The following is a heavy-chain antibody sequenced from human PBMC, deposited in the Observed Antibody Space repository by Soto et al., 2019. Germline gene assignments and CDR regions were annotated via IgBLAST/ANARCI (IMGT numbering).Heavy chain of an antibody. J-gene: IGHJ4*02. CDR1: GFTFSTYG. D-gene: IGHD3-3*01. CDR3: AKETSGFPFDY. V-gene: IGHV3-33*06. Sequence: GGSLRLSCAASGFTFSTYGMHWVRQAPGKGLEWVAVIWSNGKNKYYAESVKGRFTISRDNSKNTLYLQMNSLRAEDTAVYYCAKETSGFPFDYWGQGTLVTVSS. CDR2: IWSNGKNK.